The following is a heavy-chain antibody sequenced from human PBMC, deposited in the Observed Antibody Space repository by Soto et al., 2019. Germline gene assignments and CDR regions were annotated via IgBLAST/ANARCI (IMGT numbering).Heavy chain of an antibody. CDR1: GYTFTSYY. D-gene: IGHD6-13*01. V-gene: IGHV1-46*01. CDR2: INPSGGST. CDR3: ARDRNTDSSSWYSVLHFWFDP. J-gene: IGHJ5*02. Sequence: ASVKVSCKASGYTFTSYYMHWVRQAPGQGLEWMGIINPSGGSTSYAQKFQGRVTMTRDTSTSTVYMELSSLRSEDTAVYYCARDRNTDSSSWYSVLHFWFDPWGQGTLVTVSS.